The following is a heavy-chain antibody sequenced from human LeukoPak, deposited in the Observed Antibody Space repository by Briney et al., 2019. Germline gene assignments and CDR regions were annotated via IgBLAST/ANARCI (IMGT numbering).Heavy chain of an antibody. D-gene: IGHD2-15*01. CDR1: GGSISSSNW. J-gene: IGHJ5*02. CDR3: ARGSNWFDP. CDR2: IYYSGST. Sequence: KPSETLSLTCAVSGGSISSSNWWSWVRQPPGKGLEWIGYIYYSGSTNYNPSLKSRVTISVDTSKNQFSLKLSSVTAADTAVYYCARGSNWFDPWGQGTLVTVSS. V-gene: IGHV4-4*02.